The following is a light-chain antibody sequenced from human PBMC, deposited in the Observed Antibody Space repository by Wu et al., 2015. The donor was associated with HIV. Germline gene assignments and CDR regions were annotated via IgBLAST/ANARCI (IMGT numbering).Light chain of an antibody. V-gene: IGKV1-33*01. J-gene: IGKJ2*01. CDR3: QQYDHLLRYT. CDR2: AAS. CDR1: QSISIY. Sequence: DIQMTQSPSSLSASVGERVTITCRASQSISIYLNWYQHKPGKAPKLLIYAASSLQRGVPSRFSGSGSGTDFSFTISSLQPEDIATYYCQQYDHLLRYTFGQGTKLEIK.